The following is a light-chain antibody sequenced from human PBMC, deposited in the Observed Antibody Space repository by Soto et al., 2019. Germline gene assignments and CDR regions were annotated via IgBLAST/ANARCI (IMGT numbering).Light chain of an antibody. CDR3: AACDNSLDGVV. CDR2: RNN. V-gene: IGLV1-44*01. CDR1: NSNIGSNS. J-gene: IGLJ2*01. Sequence: QSALTQPPSASGTPGQRVTISCSGSNSNIGSNSVTWYRQLPGTAPKLLIYRNNQRPSGVPDRFSGSKSGTSASLAIIGLQSEDEADYFCAACDNSLDGVVFGGGTKLTVL.